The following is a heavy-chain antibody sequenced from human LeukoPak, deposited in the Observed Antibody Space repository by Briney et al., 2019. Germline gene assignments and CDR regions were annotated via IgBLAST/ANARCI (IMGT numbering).Heavy chain of an antibody. CDR2: INHSGST. D-gene: IGHD3-10*01. V-gene: IGHV4-34*01. CDR1: GGSFSGYY. CDR3: ARLWFGPRGGTYYYYGMDV. J-gene: IGHJ6*02. Sequence: SETLSLTCAVYGGSFSGYYWSWIRQPPGKGLEWIGEINHSGSTNYNPSLKSRVTISVDTSKNQFSLKLSSVTAADTAVYYCARLWFGPRGGTYYYYGMDVWGQGTTVTVSS.